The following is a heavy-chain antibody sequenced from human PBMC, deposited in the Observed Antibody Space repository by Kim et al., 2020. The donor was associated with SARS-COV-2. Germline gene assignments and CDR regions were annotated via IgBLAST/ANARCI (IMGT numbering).Heavy chain of an antibody. J-gene: IGHJ4*02. CDR1: GFTFSSYA. CDR3: ARDSSNSIENYFDY. Sequence: GGSLRLSCAASGFTFSSYAMHWVRQAPGKGLEWVAVISYDGSNKYYADSVKGRFTISRDNSKNTLYLQMNSLRAEDTAVYYCARDSSNSIENYFDYWGQG. V-gene: IGHV3-30*04. D-gene: IGHD6-13*01. CDR2: ISYDGSNK.